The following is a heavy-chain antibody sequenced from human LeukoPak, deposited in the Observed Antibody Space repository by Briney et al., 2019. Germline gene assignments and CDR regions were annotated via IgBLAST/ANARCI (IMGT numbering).Heavy chain of an antibody. J-gene: IGHJ4*02. D-gene: IGHD2-2*01. CDR2: SRADDYST. CDR1: GFAFSDSA. V-gene: IGHV3-23*01. CDR3: ARDGQYCSSTSCYRSAFGGPWIYYFDY. Sequence: PGGSLRLSCVAPGFAFSDSAMSWVRLTAGKGLVWVSLSRADDYSTYYADSVKGRFTISRDNSKNTLYLQMNSLRAEDTAVYYCARDGQYCSSTSCYRSAFGGPWIYYFDYWGQGTLVTVSS.